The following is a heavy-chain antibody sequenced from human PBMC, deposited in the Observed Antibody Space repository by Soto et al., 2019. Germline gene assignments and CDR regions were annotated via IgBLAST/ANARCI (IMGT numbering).Heavy chain of an antibody. V-gene: IGHV4-59*08. J-gene: IGHJ6*03. CDR2: IYYSGST. CDR3: ASHRDGYYDILTGYYTVYYYSYVGV. CDR1: GGSISSYY. Sequence: SETLSLTCTVSGGSISSYYWSWIRQPPGKGLEWIGYIYYSGSTNYNPSLKSRVTISVDTSKNQFSLKLSSVTAADTAVYYCASHRDGYYDILTGYYTVYYYSYVGVWGKGTTVTVSS. D-gene: IGHD3-9*01.